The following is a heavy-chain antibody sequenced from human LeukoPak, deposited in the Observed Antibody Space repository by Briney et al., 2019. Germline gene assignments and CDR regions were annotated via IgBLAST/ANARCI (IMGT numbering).Heavy chain of an antibody. CDR3: ARDRAGSVAYYYGMDV. CDR1: GGSISSGDYY. J-gene: IGHJ6*04. Sequence: SETLSLTCTVSGGSISSGDYYWSWIRQPPGKGLEWIGCFSYSGSTYYNPSPKSRITISLDTSKNQFSLKLSSVTAADTAVYYCARDRAGSVAYYYGMDVWGKGTTVTVSS. CDR2: FSYSGST. V-gene: IGHV4-30-4*01. D-gene: IGHD6-19*01.